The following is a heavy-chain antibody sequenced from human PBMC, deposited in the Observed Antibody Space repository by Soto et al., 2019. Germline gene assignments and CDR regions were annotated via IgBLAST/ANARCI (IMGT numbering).Heavy chain of an antibody. Sequence: GGSLRLSCAASGFTFSSYAMSWVRQAPGKGLEWVSAISGSGGSTYYADSVKGRFTISRDNSKNRLYLQMNSLRAEDTAVYYCAKSDCSSTSCYGALDAFDIWGQGTMVTVSS. D-gene: IGHD2-2*01. CDR1: GFTFSSYA. V-gene: IGHV3-23*01. CDR3: AKSDCSSTSCYGALDAFDI. CDR2: ISGSGGST. J-gene: IGHJ3*02.